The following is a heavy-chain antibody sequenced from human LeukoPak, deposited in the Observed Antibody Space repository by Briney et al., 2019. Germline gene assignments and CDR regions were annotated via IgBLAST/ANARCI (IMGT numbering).Heavy chain of an antibody. Sequence: ASVKVSCKASGYTFTGYYMHWVRQAPGQGLEWMGWINPNSGGTNYAQKFQGRVTMTRDTSHRTAYMELSRLRSDDTAVYYCARDREYSSSSLLGAFDIWGQGTMVTVSS. CDR1: GYTFTGYY. CDR3: ARDREYSSSSLLGAFDI. CDR2: INPNSGGT. J-gene: IGHJ3*02. V-gene: IGHV1-2*02. D-gene: IGHD6-6*01.